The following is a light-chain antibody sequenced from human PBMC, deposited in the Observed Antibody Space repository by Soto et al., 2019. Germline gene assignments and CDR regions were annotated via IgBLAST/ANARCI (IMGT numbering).Light chain of an antibody. CDR1: QSVSSY. Sequence: EIVLTQSPATLSLSPGERATLSCRASQSVSSYLAWYQQKPGQAPRLLVYDASNRATGIPTRFSGSGSGTDFTLTISRLGPEDFAVYYCQQYGSSPPGTFGQGTKVDIK. CDR2: DAS. V-gene: IGKV3-11*01. CDR3: QQYGSSPPGT. J-gene: IGKJ1*01.